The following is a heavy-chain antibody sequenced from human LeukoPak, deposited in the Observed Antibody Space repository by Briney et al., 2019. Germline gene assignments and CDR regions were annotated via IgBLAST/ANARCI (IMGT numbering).Heavy chain of an antibody. CDR1: GFTFSSYW. J-gene: IGHJ4*02. V-gene: IGHV3-74*01. D-gene: IGHD2-15*01. CDR2: INSDGSST. Sequence: GGSLRLSCAASGFTFSSYWMHWVRQAPGKGQVWVSRINSDGSSTNYADSVKRRFTISRDNAKNTLYLQMNSLRAEDTAVYYCATSTYCSGGSCYSRTFQYWGQGTLVTVSS. CDR3: ATSTYCSGGSCYSRTFQY.